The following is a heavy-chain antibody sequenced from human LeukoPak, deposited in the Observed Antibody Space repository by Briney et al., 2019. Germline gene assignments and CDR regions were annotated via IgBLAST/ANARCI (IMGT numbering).Heavy chain of an antibody. CDR2: ISSSGSTI. Sequence: GGSLRLSCAASGFTFSDYYMSWIRQALGKGLEWVSYISSSGSTIYYAGSVKGRFTISRDNAKNSLYLQMNSLRAEDTAVYYCARDPEIGWNYDFWSGPMGGWFDPWGQGTLVTVSS. D-gene: IGHD3-3*01. CDR1: GFTFSDYY. CDR3: ARDPEIGWNYDFWSGPMGGWFDP. J-gene: IGHJ5*02. V-gene: IGHV3-11*04.